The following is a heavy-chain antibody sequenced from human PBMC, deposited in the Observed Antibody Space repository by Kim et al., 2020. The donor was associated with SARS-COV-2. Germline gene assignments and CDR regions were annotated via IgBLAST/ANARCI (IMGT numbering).Heavy chain of an antibody. CDR1: VDSVSSNSAA. CDR2: TYYRSKWYN. V-gene: IGHV6-1*01. J-gene: IGHJ4*02. D-gene: IGHD6-6*01. Sequence: SQTLSLTCAISVDSVSSNSAAWNWIRQSPSRGLEWLGNTYYRSKWYNYYAVSVKSRITINPDTSKNQFSLQLNSVTPEDTAVYYCARANIAARDFDYWGQGTLVTVSS. CDR3: ARANIAARDFDY.